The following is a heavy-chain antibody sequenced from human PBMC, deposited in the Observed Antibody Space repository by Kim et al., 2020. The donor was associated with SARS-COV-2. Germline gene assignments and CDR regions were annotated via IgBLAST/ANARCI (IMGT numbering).Heavy chain of an antibody. CDR1: GYSFTSYW. CDR3: ARQKQLVLGYNWFDP. CDR2: IYPGDSDT. J-gene: IGHJ5*02. V-gene: IGHV5-51*01. D-gene: IGHD6-13*01. Sequence: GESLKISCKGSGYSFTSYWIGWVRQMPGKGLEWMGIIYPGDSDTRYSPSFQGQVTISADKSISTAYLQWSSLKASDTAMYYCARQKQLVLGYNWFDPWGQGTLVTVSS.